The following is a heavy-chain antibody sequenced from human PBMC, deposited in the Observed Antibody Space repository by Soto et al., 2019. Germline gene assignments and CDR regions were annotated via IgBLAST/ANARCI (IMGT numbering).Heavy chain of an antibody. Sequence: EVQLVESGGGLVKPGGSLRLSCIGSGFTFSNAWMNWVRQAPGKGLEWVGRIKSKPDGGTTDYAAPVKGRFTISRDDSKNTVYLQMNSLKTEDTALYYCVTGQYCDYWGQGTLVTVSS. CDR2: IKSKPDGGTT. CDR1: GFTFSNAW. V-gene: IGHV3-15*01. J-gene: IGHJ4*02. CDR3: VTGQYCDY.